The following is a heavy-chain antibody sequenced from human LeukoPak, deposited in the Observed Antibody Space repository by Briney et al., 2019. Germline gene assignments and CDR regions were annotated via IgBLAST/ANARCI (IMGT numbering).Heavy chain of an antibody. J-gene: IGHJ4*02. V-gene: IGHV4-31*03. D-gene: IGHD3-10*01. Sequence: SETLSLTCTVSGVSVSSGSYYWSWIRQPPGKGLEWIGYIYYSGSTYYNPSLKSRVTISVDTSKNQFSLKLSSVTAADTAVYYCATALYYYGSGSYYVFDYWGQGTLVTVSS. CDR3: ATALYYYGSGSYYVFDY. CDR1: GVSVSSGSYY. CDR2: IYYSGST.